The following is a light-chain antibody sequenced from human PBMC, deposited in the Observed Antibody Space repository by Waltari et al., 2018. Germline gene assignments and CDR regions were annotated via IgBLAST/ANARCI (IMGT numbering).Light chain of an antibody. J-gene: IGLJ3*02. Sequence: QSVLTQPPSVSGAPGQRVTISCTGSSSNIGAGYDVHWYQQLPGTAPKLLIYGNGNRPSGVPDRFSGSKSGPSASLAITGLQAEDAADYYCQSYDSSLRGSVFGGGTKLTVL. CDR2: GNG. CDR1: SSNIGAGYD. CDR3: QSYDSSLRGSV. V-gene: IGLV1-40*01.